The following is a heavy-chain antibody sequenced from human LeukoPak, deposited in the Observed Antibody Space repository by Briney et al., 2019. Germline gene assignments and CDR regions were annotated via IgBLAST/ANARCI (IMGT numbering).Heavy chain of an antibody. D-gene: IGHD3-3*01. V-gene: IGHV4-59*08. CDR3: ARHGRFLEWLL. CDR2: IYYSGST. J-gene: IGHJ4*02. Sequence: SETLSLTCSVSGGSISSFYWSWIRQPPGKGLECIGYIYYSGSTNYNPSLKSRVTISIDTSKNQFSLKLSSVTAADTAVYYCARHGRFLEWLLWGQGTLVTVSS. CDR1: GGSISSFY.